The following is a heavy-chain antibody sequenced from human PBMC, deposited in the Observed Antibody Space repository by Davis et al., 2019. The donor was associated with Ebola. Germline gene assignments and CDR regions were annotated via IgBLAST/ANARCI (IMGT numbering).Heavy chain of an antibody. Sequence: AASVKVSCKASGYTFTSYDINWVRQATGQGLEWMGWMNPNSGNTGYAQKFQGRVTITADKSTSTAYMELRSLRSDDTAVYYCARDVMITFGGVIVETYYFDYWGQGTLVTVSS. CDR2: MNPNSGNT. V-gene: IGHV1-8*01. CDR3: ARDVMITFGGVIVETYYFDY. CDR1: GYTFTSYD. J-gene: IGHJ4*02. D-gene: IGHD3-16*02.